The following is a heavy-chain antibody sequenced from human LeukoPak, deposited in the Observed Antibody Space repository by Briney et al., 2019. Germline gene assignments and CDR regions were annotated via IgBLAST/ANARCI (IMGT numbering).Heavy chain of an antibody. D-gene: IGHD6-19*01. CDR2: ISYDGSNK. J-gene: IGHJ4*02. V-gene: IGHV3-30-3*01. CDR1: GFTFSSYA. CDR3: ARDNIAVADFDY. Sequence: GGSLRLSCAASGFTFSSYAMHWVRQAPGKGLEWVAVISYDGSNKYYADSVKGRFTISRDNSKNTLYLQMNSLRAEDTAVYYCARDNIAVADFDYWGPGTLVTVSS.